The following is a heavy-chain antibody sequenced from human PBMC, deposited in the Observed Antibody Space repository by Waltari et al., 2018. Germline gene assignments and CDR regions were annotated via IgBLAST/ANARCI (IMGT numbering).Heavy chain of an antibody. J-gene: IGHJ4*02. Sequence: EVQLVESGVGFVQPGGSLRLSCAASGFTFSSYWMTWVRQAPGKGLEWVANIKQDGSEKYYVDSVKGRFTISRDNAWNSLFLQMNSLRAEDTAVYYCARDGDSPDYWGQGTLVTVSS. CDR3: ARDGDSPDY. D-gene: IGHD2-21*01. V-gene: IGHV3-7*03. CDR1: GFTFSSYW. CDR2: IKQDGSEK.